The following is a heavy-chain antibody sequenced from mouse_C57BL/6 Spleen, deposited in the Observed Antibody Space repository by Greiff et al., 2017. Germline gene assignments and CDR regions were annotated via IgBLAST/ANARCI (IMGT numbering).Heavy chain of an antibody. CDR2: INPGSGGT. V-gene: IGHV1-54*01. Sequence: QVQLQQSGAELVRPGTSVKVSCKASGYAFTHYLIEWVKQRPGQGLEWIGVINPGSGGTNYNEKFKGKATLTADKSSSTAYLQLSSLTSEDSAVYFCARSPGAMDYWGQGTSVTVSS. J-gene: IGHJ4*01. CDR1: GYAFTHYL. CDR3: ARSPGAMDY.